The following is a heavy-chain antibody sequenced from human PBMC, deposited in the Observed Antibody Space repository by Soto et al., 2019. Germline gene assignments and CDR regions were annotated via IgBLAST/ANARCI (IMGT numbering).Heavy chain of an antibody. CDR1: GGSFSGYY. V-gene: IGHV4-34*01. D-gene: IGHD7-27*01. CDR3: ARGWGTIFDY. J-gene: IGHJ4*02. Sequence: QVQLQQWGAGLLKPSETLSLTCAVYGGSFSGYYWNWIRQPPGKGLEWIGEINHSASTNYNPSLKSRVTISVDTSKNQFSLKLSSVTAADTAVYYCARGWGTIFDYWGQGTLVTVSS. CDR2: INHSAST.